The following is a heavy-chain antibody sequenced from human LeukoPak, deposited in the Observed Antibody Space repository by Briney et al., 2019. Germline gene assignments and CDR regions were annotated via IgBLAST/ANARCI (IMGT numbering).Heavy chain of an antibody. CDR2: IYYSGST. CDR1: GGSIISYY. Sequence: PSETLSRTCTVSGGSIISYYWSWIRQPPGKGLEYIGYIYYSGSTNYNPSLKSRVTISVDTSKNQFSLNLRSVTAADTAVYYCARGSGSTYRPSDYWGQGILVTVSS. D-gene: IGHD3-10*01. CDR3: ARGSGSTYRPSDY. V-gene: IGHV4-59*13. J-gene: IGHJ4*02.